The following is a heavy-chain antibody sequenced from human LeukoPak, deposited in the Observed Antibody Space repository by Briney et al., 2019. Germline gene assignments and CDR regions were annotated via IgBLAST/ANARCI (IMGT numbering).Heavy chain of an antibody. CDR3: AKPDYGDYASFDY. CDR2: ISYDGSNK. CDR1: GFTFSSYG. D-gene: IGHD4-17*01. V-gene: IGHV3-30*18. J-gene: IGHJ4*02. Sequence: GRSLRLSCAASGFTFSSYGMHWVRQAPGKGLEWVAVISYDGSNKYYADSVKGRFTISRDNSKNTLYLQMNSLRAEDTAVYYCAKPDYGDYASFDYWGQGTLVTVSS.